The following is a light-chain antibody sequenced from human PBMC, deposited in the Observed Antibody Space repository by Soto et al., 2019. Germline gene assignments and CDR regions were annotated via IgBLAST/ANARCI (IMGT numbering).Light chain of an antibody. CDR3: QQRSDWPLT. CDR2: DAS. J-gene: IGKJ4*01. V-gene: IGKV3-11*01. CDR1: QSVSSN. Sequence: EIVMTQTPATLSVSPGERATLSCRASQSVSSNLAWYQQKPGQAPRLLIYDASNRATGIPARFSGSGSGTDFTLTISSLEPEDFAVYYCQQRSDWPLTFGGGTNVDI.